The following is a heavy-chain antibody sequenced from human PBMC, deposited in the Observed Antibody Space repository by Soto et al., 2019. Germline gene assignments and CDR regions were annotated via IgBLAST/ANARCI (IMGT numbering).Heavy chain of an antibody. CDR2: INEDGSQK. CDR1: GFTFSTYW. CDR3: ARVYTPSHRNSDSSYYYYDAFDI. D-gene: IGHD3-16*01. Sequence: EVRLVESGGGLVQPGGSLRLSCAASGFTFSTYWMTWVRQAPGKGLEWVANINEDGSQKDYVDSVKGRFTISRDNAKISLYLQMNSLRAEDTAVYYCARVYTPSHRNSDSSYYYYDAFDIWGQGTMVTVSP. V-gene: IGHV3-7*03. J-gene: IGHJ3*02.